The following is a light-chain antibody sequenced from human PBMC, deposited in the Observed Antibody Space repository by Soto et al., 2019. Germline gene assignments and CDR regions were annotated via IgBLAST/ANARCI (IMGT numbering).Light chain of an antibody. J-gene: IGKJ1*01. Sequence: EIVLTQSPGTLSLSPGERVTLSCRASQSVSNNLAWYQQKPGQAPSLLIYGASTRATGIPARFSGSGSGTEFTLTISSLQSEDFAVYYCQQYNNWPPWTFGQGTKVDIK. CDR2: GAS. CDR1: QSVSNN. V-gene: IGKV3-15*01. CDR3: QQYNNWPPWT.